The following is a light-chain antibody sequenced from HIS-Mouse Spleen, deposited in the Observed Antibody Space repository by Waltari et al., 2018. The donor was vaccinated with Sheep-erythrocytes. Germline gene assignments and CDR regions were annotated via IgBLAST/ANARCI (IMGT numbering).Light chain of an antibody. Sequence: QSVLTQPPSASGTPGQRVTISCSGSSSNIGSNTVNWYQQPPGTAPTLLIYSNKQRPSGVPDRFSGSKSGASASLAISGLQSEDEADYYCAAWDDSLNGPVFGGGTKLTVL. J-gene: IGLJ3*02. V-gene: IGLV1-44*01. CDR3: AAWDDSLNGPV. CDR1: SSNIGSNT. CDR2: SNK.